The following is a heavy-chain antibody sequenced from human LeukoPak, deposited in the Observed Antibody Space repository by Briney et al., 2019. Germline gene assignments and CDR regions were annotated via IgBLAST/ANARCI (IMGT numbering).Heavy chain of an antibody. CDR3: ARRIAVAGLDFDY. V-gene: IGHV3-23*01. CDR1: GFTFSSYA. Sequence: PGGSLRLSCAASGFTFSSYAMGWVRQAPGKGLEWVSAISGSGGSTYYADSVKGRFTISRDNSKNTLYLQMNSLRAEDTAVYYCARRIAVAGLDFDYWGQGTLVTVSS. J-gene: IGHJ4*02. D-gene: IGHD6-19*01. CDR2: ISGSGGST.